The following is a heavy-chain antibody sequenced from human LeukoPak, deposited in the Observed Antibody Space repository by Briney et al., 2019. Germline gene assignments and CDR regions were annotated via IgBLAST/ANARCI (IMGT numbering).Heavy chain of an antibody. J-gene: IGHJ4*02. CDR2: IYSSGAT. CDR3: ARHDNGPVIRRGFDL. V-gene: IGHV4-59*08. CDR1: GGSVSVYY. D-gene: IGHD2-21*02. Sequence: PSETLSLTCSVSGGSVSVYYWSWIRRPPGKGLEYIGYIYSSGATLYSPSLKSRVTIAIDTPENHFAMKLSSVTATNTVVYYCARHDNGPVIRRGFDLWGQGTLVTVSS.